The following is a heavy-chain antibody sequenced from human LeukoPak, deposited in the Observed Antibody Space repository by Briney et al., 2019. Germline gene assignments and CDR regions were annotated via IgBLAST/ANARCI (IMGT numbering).Heavy chain of an antibody. V-gene: IGHV4-59*01. CDR2: NYYSGST. CDR3: ARLLEEDYFDY. J-gene: IGHJ4*02. Sequence: SETLSLTCTVSGGSISSYYWSWIGQPPGKGLEWIGYNYYSGSTNYNPSLRSRVTISVDTSKNQFSLRLTSATAADTAVYYCARLLEEDYFDYWGQGTLVTVSS. CDR1: GGSISSYY. D-gene: IGHD2/OR15-2a*01.